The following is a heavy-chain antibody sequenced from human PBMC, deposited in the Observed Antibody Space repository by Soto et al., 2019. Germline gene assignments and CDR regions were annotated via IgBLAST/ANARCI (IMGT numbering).Heavy chain of an antibody. CDR2: ISSSSSYI. J-gene: IGHJ3*02. CDR3: ARSLGRKVVTPTFDI. V-gene: IGHV3-21*01. D-gene: IGHD3-22*01. CDR1: GFTFSSYS. Sequence: PGGSLRLSCAASGFTFSSYSMNWVRQAPGKGLEWVSSISSSSSYIYYADSVKGRFTISRDNAKNSLYLQMNSLRAEDTAVYYCARSLGRKVVTPTFDIWGQGTMVTVSS.